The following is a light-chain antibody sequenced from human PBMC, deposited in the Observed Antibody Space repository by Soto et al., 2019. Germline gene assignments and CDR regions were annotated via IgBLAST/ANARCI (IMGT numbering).Light chain of an antibody. J-gene: IGKJ4*01. Sequence: DIQMTQSPSSVSASVGDRVTITCRASQGINRWLAWYQQRPGKAPKLLIYAASSLQSGVPSRFSDSGSETDFTLTISSLQPEDIATYFCQLAVSFPLTFGGGTKVEIK. CDR3: QLAVSFPLT. CDR2: AAS. V-gene: IGKV1-12*01. CDR1: QGINRW.